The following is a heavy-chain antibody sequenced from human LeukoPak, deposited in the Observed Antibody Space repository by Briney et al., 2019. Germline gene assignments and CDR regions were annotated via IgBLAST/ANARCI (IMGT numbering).Heavy chain of an antibody. V-gene: IGHV3-23*01. Sequence: GGSLRLSCAASGFTFSNYAMSWVRQAPGKGLEWVSAISANGGGTYYADSVKGRFTISRDNSKNTLYLQMNSLRAEDTAVYYCGKGSAPFDYGARGTLVTVSS. J-gene: IGHJ4*02. CDR3: GKGSAPFDY. CDR1: GFTFSNYA. CDR2: ISANGGGT.